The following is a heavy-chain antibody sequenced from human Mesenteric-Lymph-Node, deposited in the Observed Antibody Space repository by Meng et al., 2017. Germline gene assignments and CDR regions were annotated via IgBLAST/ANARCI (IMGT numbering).Heavy chain of an antibody. V-gene: IGHV3-74*01. Sequence: GESLKISCAGSGFMFSGYWVHWVRQNPGKGPVWVARINQDGSDTRYADFAKGRFTVSRDNANDMVYLQMDRLRTEDTAIYYCAKDFDRENWGQGTVVTVSS. J-gene: IGHJ4*02. CDR3: AKDFDREN. CDR1: GFMFSGYW. CDR2: INQDGSDT.